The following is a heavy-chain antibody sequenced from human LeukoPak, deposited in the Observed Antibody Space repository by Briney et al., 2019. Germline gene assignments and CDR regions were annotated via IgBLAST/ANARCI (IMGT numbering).Heavy chain of an antibody. V-gene: IGHV1-8*03. CDR1: GYTFTSYD. J-gene: IGHJ5*02. Sequence: EASVKVSCKASGYTFTSYDINWVRQATGQGLEWMGWMNPNSGNTGYAQKFQGRVTITRNTSISTAYMELSRLRSEDTAVYYCARGQWYSSSESWFDPWGQGTLVTVSS. CDR2: MNPNSGNT. CDR3: ARGQWYSSSESWFDP. D-gene: IGHD6-13*01.